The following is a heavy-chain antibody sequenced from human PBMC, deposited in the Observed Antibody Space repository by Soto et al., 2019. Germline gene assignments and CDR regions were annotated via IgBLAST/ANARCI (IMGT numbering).Heavy chain of an antibody. CDR3: STDNDYGEYGLDY. V-gene: IGHV3-15*01. CDR1: GFNFTKAW. J-gene: IGHJ4*02. D-gene: IGHD4-17*01. Sequence: GGSLRLSCATSGFNFTKAWMSWVRQVPGKGLEWVGRIKRNTDGGTTDYAPPLKGRISISRDDSKSTLYLQVNGLKIEDTAMYYCSTDNDYGEYGLDYWGLGTLVTVSS. CDR2: IKRNTDGGTT.